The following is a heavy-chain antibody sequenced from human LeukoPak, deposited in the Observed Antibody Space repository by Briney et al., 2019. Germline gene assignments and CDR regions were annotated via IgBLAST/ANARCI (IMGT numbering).Heavy chain of an antibody. CDR3: ARHRRPYYDILTGYYRGLYYGMDV. V-gene: IGHV4-59*08. J-gene: IGHJ6*02. Sequence: SETLSLTCTVSGGSISSYYWSWIRQPPGKGLEWIGYIYYSGSTNYNPSLKSRVTISVDTSKNQFSLKLSSVTAADTAVYYCARHRRPYYDILTGYYRGLYYGMDVWGQGTTVTVSS. D-gene: IGHD3-9*01. CDR1: GGSISSYY. CDR2: IYYSGST.